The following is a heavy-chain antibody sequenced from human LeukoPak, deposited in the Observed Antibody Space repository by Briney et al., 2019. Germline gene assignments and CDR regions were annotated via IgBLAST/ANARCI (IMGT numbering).Heavy chain of an antibody. CDR2: IYTSGST. V-gene: IGHV4-4*07. J-gene: IGHJ5*02. CDR1: GGSISSYY. D-gene: IGHD6-13*01. CDR3: ARHPPYSSSWYVPNWFDP. Sequence: PSETLSLTCTVSGGSISSYYWSWLRQPAGKGLEWIGRIYTSGSTNYNPSLKSRVTMSVDTYKNQLSLKLSSVTAADTAVYYCARHPPYSSSWYVPNWFDPWGQGTLVTVSS.